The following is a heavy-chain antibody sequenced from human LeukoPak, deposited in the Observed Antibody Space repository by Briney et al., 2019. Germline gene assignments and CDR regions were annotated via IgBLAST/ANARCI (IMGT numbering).Heavy chain of an antibody. J-gene: IGHJ3*02. CDR3: ATLTGGDDAFDI. V-gene: IGHV4-59*01. CDR1: DGSFSASY. Sequence: PSETLSLTCAVYDGSFSASYWSWIRQPPGKGLQWIGYVYYSGSTNYNPSLKSRVTISVDTSKNQFSLKLNSVTPADTAVYYCATLTGGDDAFDIWGQGTMVTVSS. CDR2: VYYSGST. D-gene: IGHD4-23*01.